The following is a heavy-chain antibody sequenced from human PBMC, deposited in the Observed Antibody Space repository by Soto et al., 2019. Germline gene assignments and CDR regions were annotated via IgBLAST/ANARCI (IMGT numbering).Heavy chain of an antibody. Sequence: WIAWVRQMPGKSLEWMGIIYPGDSDTRYSPSFQGQVTISADKSINTACLQWSSLKASDTAMYYCARRGDSSGYMDYWGQGILVTVSS. J-gene: IGHJ4*02. CDR3: ARRGDSSGYMDY. CDR1: W. V-gene: IGHV5-51*01. CDR2: IYPGDSDT. D-gene: IGHD3-22*01.